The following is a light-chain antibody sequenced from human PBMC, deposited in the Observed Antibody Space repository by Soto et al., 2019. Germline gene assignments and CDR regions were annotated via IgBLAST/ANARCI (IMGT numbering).Light chain of an antibody. V-gene: IGKV1-5*03. CDR1: QSLTTW. J-gene: IGKJ2*01. CDR3: QQYNNYPYT. CDR2: KAS. Sequence: DIQMTQSPSTLSASVGDRVTITCRASQSLTTWLAWYQQKPGKTTKLLIYKASTLDSGVPSRFSGSGSGTEFTLTISSLQPDDFATYYCQQYNNYPYTFGQGTKLEIK.